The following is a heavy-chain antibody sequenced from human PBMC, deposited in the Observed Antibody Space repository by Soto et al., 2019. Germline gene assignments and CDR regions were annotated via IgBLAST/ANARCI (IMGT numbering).Heavy chain of an antibody. CDR2: ISGSGGIT. CDR3: AKDLQKYSRTWYNDFDH. V-gene: IGHV3-23*01. J-gene: IGHJ4*02. Sequence: GGSLRLSCAVSGFTIITHGMSWVRQAPGKGLEWVSGISGSGGITYYADSVKGRFTISRDDSKNTVYLQMNSLRADDTAVYYCAKDLQKYSRTWYNDFDHGGQGTLVTVSS. CDR1: GFTIITHG. D-gene: IGHD6-13*01.